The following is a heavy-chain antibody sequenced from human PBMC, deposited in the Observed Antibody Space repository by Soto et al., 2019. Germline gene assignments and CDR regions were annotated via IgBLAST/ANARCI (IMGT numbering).Heavy chain of an antibody. Sequence: SETLSLTCTVSGGSISSGGYYWSWIRQHPGTGLEWIGYIYYSGSTYYNPSLKSRVTISVDTSKNQFSLKLSSVTAADTAVYYCARVNYYDSSGPTPWYYFDYWGQGTLVTVSS. J-gene: IGHJ4*02. CDR2: IYYSGST. V-gene: IGHV4-30-4*01. CDR3: ARVNYYDSSGPTPWYYFDY. CDR1: GGSISSGGYY. D-gene: IGHD3-22*01.